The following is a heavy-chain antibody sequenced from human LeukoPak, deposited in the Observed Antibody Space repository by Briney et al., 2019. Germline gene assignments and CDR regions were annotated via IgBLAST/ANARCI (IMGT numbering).Heavy chain of an antibody. CDR2: IKQDGSDK. Sequence: GGSLRLSCAASGFTFSTYWMSWVRQAPGKGLEWVASIKQDGSDKYYVGSVKGRFTISRDNANNSLYLQMNSLRAEDTAVYYCARVNSESSVYRPFDSWGQGTLVTVSS. CDR1: GFTFSTYW. D-gene: IGHD3-22*01. V-gene: IGHV3-7*01. CDR3: ARVNSESSVYRPFDS. J-gene: IGHJ4*02.